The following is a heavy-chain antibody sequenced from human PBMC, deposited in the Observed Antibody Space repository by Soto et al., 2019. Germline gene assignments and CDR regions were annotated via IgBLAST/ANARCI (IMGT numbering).Heavy chain of an antibody. Sequence: SETLSLTCTVSGGSTSSGDYFWSWIRQPPGEGLEWIGSLSSTVITTHNPSLGSRFTISVDAPNNKFSLEVTSVTAADTGFYYCARQMSSGLWAFDSWGQGTPVTVSS. V-gene: IGHV4-39*01. CDR1: GGSTSSGDYF. J-gene: IGHJ4*02. CDR2: LSSTVIT. D-gene: IGHD6-19*01. CDR3: ARQMSSGLWAFDS.